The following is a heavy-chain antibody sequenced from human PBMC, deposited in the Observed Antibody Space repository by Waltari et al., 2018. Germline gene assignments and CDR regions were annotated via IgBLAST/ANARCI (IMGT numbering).Heavy chain of an antibody. J-gene: IGHJ1*01. D-gene: IGHD4-17*01. V-gene: IGHV4-39*01. CDR3: GRIAFGDDGGYFQY. Sequence: QVQLQESGPGLVKPSETLSLTCTVPCGSISSNYNWGWIRQPPGQGLEWMGNMQYRGSTFYNPSLESRVTISLDTSRNQFSLRLSSVYAADTAVYFCGRIAFGDDGGYFQYWGQGTLVTVSS. CDR1: CGSISSNYN. CDR2: MQYRGST.